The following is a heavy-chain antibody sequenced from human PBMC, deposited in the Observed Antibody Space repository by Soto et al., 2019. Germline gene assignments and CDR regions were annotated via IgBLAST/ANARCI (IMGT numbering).Heavy chain of an antibody. V-gene: IGHV4-59*01. CDR3: ARERRDGYKHYFDY. CDR2: IYYSGST. D-gene: IGHD5-12*01. J-gene: IGHJ4*02. Sequence: QVQLQESGPGLVKPSETLSLMCTVSGGSISSYYWSWIRQPPGKGLEWIGYIYYSGSTNYNPSLQSRVTXXVXTXXSQFALKLSSVTAADTAVYYCARERRDGYKHYFDYWGQGTLVTVSS. CDR1: GGSISSYY.